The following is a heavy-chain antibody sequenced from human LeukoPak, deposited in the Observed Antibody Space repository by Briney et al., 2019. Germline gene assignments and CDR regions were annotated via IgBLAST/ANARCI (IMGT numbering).Heavy chain of an antibody. D-gene: IGHD2-2*01. CDR3: ARDDSTSWRRNWFDP. V-gene: IGHV4-38-2*02. J-gene: IGHJ5*02. Sequence: SETLSLTCTVSGYSISSGYYWGWIWQPPGKGLEWIGSIYHSGSTYYNPSLKSRVTISVDTSKNQFSLKLSSVTAADTAVYYCARDDSTSWRRNWFDPWGQGTLVTVSS. CDR1: GYSISSGYY. CDR2: IYHSGST.